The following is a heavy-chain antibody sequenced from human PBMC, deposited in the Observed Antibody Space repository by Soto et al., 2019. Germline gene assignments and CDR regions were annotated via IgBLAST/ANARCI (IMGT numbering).Heavy chain of an antibody. J-gene: IGHJ6*02. CDR2: IYYSGST. CDR3: AGWLRLSHYYGMEV. V-gene: IGHV4-31*03. D-gene: IGHD5-12*01. Sequence: QVQLQESGPGLVKPSQTLSLTCTVSGGSISSGGYYWSWIRQHPGKGLEWIGYIYYSGSTYYNPSLKSRVTXXVXTXXNQFSLKLSSVTAADTAVYYCAGWLRLSHYYGMEVWGQGTTVTVSS. CDR1: GGSISSGGYY.